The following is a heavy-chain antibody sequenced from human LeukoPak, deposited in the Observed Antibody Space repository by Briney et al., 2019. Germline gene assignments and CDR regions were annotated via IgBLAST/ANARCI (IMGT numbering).Heavy chain of an antibody. J-gene: IGHJ5*02. Sequence: GGSLRHSCAASGFTFSIYGMHWVRQAPGKGLEWVAFIRYDGSNKYYADSVKGRFTISRDNSKNTLYLQMNSLRAEDTAVYYCAKSLFYCSSTSCSDNWFDPWGQGTLVTVSS. D-gene: IGHD2-2*01. V-gene: IGHV3-30*02. CDR2: IRYDGSNK. CDR3: AKSLFYCSSTSCSDNWFDP. CDR1: GFTFSIYG.